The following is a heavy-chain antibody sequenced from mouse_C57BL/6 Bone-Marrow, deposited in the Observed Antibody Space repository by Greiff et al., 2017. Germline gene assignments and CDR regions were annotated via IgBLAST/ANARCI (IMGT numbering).Heavy chain of an antibody. CDR2: ISYDGSN. CDR3: ARAVGYAMDY. V-gene: IGHV3-6*01. D-gene: IGHD1-1*01. J-gene: IGHJ4*01. Sequence: EVQLQQSGPGLVKPSQSLSLTCSVTGYSITSGYYWNWIRQFPGNKLEWMGYISYDGSNNYNPSLKNRIPITRDTSKNQFFLKLNSVTTEDTATYYCARAVGYAMDYWGQGTSVTVSS. CDR1: GYSITSGYY.